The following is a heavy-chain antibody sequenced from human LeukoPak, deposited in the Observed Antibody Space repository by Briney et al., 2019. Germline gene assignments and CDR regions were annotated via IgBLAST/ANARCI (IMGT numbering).Heavy chain of an antibody. J-gene: IGHJ4*02. V-gene: IGHV3-23*01. CDR1: GFTFSRHD. CDR2: ISRSGGAP. Sequence: GGSLRLSCAASGFTFSRHDMNWVRQAPGKGLEWVSSISRSGGAPAYADSVKGRFTISRDNSKNTLCLQMNRLRAEDTAVYYCAKDFNWSDAGWGQGTLVTVSS. CDR3: AKDFNWSDAG. D-gene: IGHD1-20*01.